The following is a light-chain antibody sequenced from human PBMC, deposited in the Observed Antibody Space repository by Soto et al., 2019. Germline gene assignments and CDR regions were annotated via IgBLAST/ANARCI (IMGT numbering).Light chain of an antibody. CDR2: EVS. CDR1: SSDVGAYNY. Sequence: QSVLTQPASVSGSPGQSITISCTGTSSDVGAYNYVSWYQQHPGKAPKLMIYEVSNRPSGVSSRFSGSKSGNTASLTISGLQAEDEADYYCSSYPSSSTRVFGTGTKATVL. J-gene: IGLJ1*01. V-gene: IGLV2-14*01. CDR3: SSYPSSSTRV.